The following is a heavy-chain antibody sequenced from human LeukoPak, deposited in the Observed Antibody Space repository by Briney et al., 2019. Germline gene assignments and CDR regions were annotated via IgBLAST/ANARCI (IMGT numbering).Heavy chain of an antibody. D-gene: IGHD5/OR15-5a*01. CDR2: IYHSGST. V-gene: IGHV4-30-2*01. Sequence: SETLSLTCTVSGGSISSGGYYWSWIRQPPGKGLEWIGYIYHSGSTYYNPSLKSRVTISVDRSKNQFSLKLSSVTAADTAVYYCARDVYRSPGWAFDIWGQGTMVTVSS. J-gene: IGHJ3*02. CDR1: GGSISSGGYY. CDR3: ARDVYRSPGWAFDI.